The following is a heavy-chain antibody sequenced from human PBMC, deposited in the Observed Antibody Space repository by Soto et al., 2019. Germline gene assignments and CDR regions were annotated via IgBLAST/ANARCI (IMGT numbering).Heavy chain of an antibody. V-gene: IGHV4-31*03. D-gene: IGHD3-10*01. CDR1: GGSISSGGYY. J-gene: IGHJ4*02. CDR2: IYYSGST. CDR3: ARSMVRSPRPFDY. Sequence: QVQLQESGPGLVKPSQTLSLTCTVSGGSISSGGYYWSWIRQHPGKGLEWIGYIYYSGSTYYNPSLQSRVTISVDTSKNQFSLKLSSVTAADTAVYYCARSMVRSPRPFDYWGQGTLVTVSS.